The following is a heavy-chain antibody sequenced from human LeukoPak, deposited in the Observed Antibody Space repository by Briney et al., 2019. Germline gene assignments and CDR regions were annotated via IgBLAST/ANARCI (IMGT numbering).Heavy chain of an antibody. CDR2: ISAYNGNT. V-gene: IGHV1-18*01. CDR3: ARGARRFYGDYQWYFDY. D-gene: IGHD4-17*01. J-gene: IGHJ4*02. CDR1: GYTFTSYG. Sequence: ASVKVSCTASGYTFTSYGISWVRPAPGQGLEWMGWISAYNGNTNYAQKLQGRVTMTTDTSTSTAYMELRSPRSDDTAVYYCARGARRFYGDYQWYFDYWGQGTLVTVSS.